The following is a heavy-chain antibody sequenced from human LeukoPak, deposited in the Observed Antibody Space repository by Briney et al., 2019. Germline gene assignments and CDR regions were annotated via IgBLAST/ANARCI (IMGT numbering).Heavy chain of an antibody. CDR1: GGSFSGYY. Sequence: PSETLSLTCAVYGGSFSGYYWSWIRQPPGKGLEWIGEINHSGSTNYNPSLKSRVTISVDTSKNQFSLKLSSVTAADTAVYYCARAYSSGFHNRHFQHWGQGTLVTVSS. CDR2: INHSGST. J-gene: IGHJ1*01. D-gene: IGHD6-19*01. CDR3: ARAYSSGFHNRHFQH. V-gene: IGHV4-34*01.